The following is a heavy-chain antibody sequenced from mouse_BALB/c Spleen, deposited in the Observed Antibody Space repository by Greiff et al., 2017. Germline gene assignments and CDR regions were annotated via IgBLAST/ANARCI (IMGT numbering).Heavy chain of an antibody. CDR3: ARSYYGYDGYAMDY. J-gene: IGHJ4*01. CDR2: INPGSGGT. Sequence: VQLQQSGAELVRPGTSVKVSCKASGYAFTNYLIEWVKQRPGQGLEWIGVINPGSGGTNYNEKFKGKATLTADKSSSTAYMQLSSLTSDDFAVYFCARSYYGYDGYAMDYWGQGTSVTVSS. CDR1: GYAFTNYL. V-gene: IGHV1-54*01. D-gene: IGHD2-2*01.